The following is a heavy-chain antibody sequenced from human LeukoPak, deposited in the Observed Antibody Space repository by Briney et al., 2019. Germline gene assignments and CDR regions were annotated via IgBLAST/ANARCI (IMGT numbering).Heavy chain of an antibody. CDR2: IYTSGST. J-gene: IGHJ4*02. D-gene: IGHD1-20*01. Sequence: SETLSLTCTVPGGSISSYYWSWIRQPPGKGLEWIGYIYTSGSTNYNPSLKSRVTISVDTSKNQFSLKLSSVTAADTAVYYCAGEYNYYFDYWGQGTLVTVSS. CDR1: GGSISSYY. V-gene: IGHV4-4*09. CDR3: AGEYNYYFDY.